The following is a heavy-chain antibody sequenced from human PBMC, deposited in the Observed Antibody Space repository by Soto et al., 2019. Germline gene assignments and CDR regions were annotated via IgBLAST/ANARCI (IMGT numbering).Heavy chain of an antibody. CDR2: IFYSGST. CDR3: ARVPRLLLWFGENPNWFDP. Sequence: SETLSLTCTVXGGSISSSSYYWGWIRQPPGKGLEWIGNIFYSGSTYYNPSLKSRVTISVDTSKNQFSLKLSSVTAADTAVYYCARVPRLLLWFGENPNWFDPWGQGTLVTVSS. D-gene: IGHD3-10*01. CDR1: GGSISSSSYY. V-gene: IGHV4-39*07. J-gene: IGHJ5*02.